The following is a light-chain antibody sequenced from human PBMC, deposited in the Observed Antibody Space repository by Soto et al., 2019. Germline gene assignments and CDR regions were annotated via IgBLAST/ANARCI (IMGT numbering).Light chain of an antibody. V-gene: IGLV2-14*01. CDR2: EVS. Sequence: QSALTQPASVSGSPGQSITISCTGPSSNVGGYNYVSWYQQHPGKAPKLTIYEVSNRPSGVSNRFSGSKSGNTASLTISGLQAEDESDYYCSSYTSSSTLVFGTGTKLTVL. CDR3: SSYTSSSTLV. CDR1: SSNVGGYNY. J-gene: IGLJ1*01.